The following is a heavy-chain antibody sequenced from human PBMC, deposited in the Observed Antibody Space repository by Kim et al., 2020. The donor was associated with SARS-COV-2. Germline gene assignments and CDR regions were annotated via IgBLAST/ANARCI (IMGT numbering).Heavy chain of an antibody. Sequence: GGSLRLSCAASGFTFSSYAMSWFRQAPGKGLEWVSAISCSGGSTYYADSVKGRFTISRDNSKNTLYLQMNSLRAEDTAVYYCAKFEVPAAIFPFYYSYYMDVWGKGTTVTVSS. D-gene: IGHD2-2*02. CDR1: GFTFSSYA. CDR3: AKFEVPAAIFPFYYSYYMDV. V-gene: IGHV3-23*01. J-gene: IGHJ6*03. CDR2: ISCSGGST.